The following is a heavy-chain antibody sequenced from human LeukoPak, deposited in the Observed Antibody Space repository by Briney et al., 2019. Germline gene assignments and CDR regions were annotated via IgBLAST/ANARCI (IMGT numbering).Heavy chain of an antibody. CDR1: GYSIRSGYF. J-gene: IGHJ4*02. CDR3: ARDIGDYGEYY. Sequence: PSETLSLTCSVSGYSIRSGYFWGWMRQPPGKGLEWIGSIHHSGSTFYNPSLKSRVTMSLDTSKNQFSLKLSSVTAADTAVYYCARDIGDYGEYYWGQGTLVTVSS. D-gene: IGHD4-17*01. V-gene: IGHV4-38-2*02. CDR2: IHHSGST.